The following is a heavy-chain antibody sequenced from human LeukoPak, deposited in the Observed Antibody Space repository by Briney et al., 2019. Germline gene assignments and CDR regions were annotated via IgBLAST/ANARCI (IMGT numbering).Heavy chain of an antibody. J-gene: IGHJ4*02. D-gene: IGHD5-24*01. CDR3: ARALGWLPENY. CDR1: GFTFISCW. V-gene: IGHV3-7*01. Sequence: GGSLRLSCAASGFTFISCWMSWVRQAPGKGLEWVANIKQDGSDKYYVDSVKGRFTISRDNAKNSLYLQMNSLRAEDTAVYYCARALGWLPENYWGQGTLVTVSS. CDR2: IKQDGSDK.